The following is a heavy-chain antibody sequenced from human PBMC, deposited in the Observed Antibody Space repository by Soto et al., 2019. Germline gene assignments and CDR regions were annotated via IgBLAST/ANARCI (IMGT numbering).Heavy chain of an antibody. D-gene: IGHD3-22*01. CDR2: IYYSGST. CDR1: GGSISSSSYY. Sequence: QLQLQESAPGLVKPSETLSLTCTVSGGSISSSSYYWGWIRQPPGKGLEWIGRIYYSGSTYYNPSLKSRVTISVDTSENQFSLKLSSVSAADAVVYYCARYRQVRRYYDSSGSTAPVDPCCEGTLVIVSS. V-gene: IGHV4-39*01. J-gene: IGHJ5*02. CDR3: ARYRQVRRYYDSSGSTAPVDP.